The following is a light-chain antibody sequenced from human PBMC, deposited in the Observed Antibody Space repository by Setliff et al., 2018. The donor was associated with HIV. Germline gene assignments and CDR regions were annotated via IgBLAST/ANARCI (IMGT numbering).Light chain of an antibody. CDR2: DAS. CDR3: QQYGSSPWT. CDR1: QSVSNSH. Sequence: EIVLTQSPGTLSLSPGERATLSCRASQSVSNSHLAWYQQKPGPAPRLLMYDASNRATGIPYRFSGSGSGTDFTLTISRLEPEDFAVFYCQQYGSSPWTFGQGTKVDIK. J-gene: IGKJ1*01. V-gene: IGKV3-20*01.